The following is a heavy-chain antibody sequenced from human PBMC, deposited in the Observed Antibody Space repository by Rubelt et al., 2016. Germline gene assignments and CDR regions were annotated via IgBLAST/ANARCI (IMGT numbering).Heavy chain of an antibody. CDR2: ILYDGSDK. Sequence: QLGMRGGGLVQPGGSLRLSCAASGFTFSTSGMHWVRQAPGKGPEWVSFILYDGSDKYYADSVKGRFTISRDNSKNTLDLEMNSLRAEDTATGYCVKGFTGTIESWGQGTLVTVAS. V-gene: IGHV3-30*02. J-gene: IGHJ4*02. CDR3: VKGFTGTIES. CDR1: GFTFSTSG. D-gene: IGHD1-1*01.